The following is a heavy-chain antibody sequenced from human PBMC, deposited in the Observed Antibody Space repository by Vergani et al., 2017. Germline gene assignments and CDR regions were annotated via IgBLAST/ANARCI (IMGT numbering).Heavy chain of an antibody. J-gene: IGHJ4*02. Sequence: QVQLVQSGAEVKKPGASVKVSCKASGYTFTSYDINWVRQATGQGLEWMGWMNPNSGNTGYAQKFQGRVTMTRDTSTSTVYMELSSLRSEDTAIYYCARRDYGILTGYRYWGQGTLVTVSA. CDR2: MNPNSGNT. CDR1: GYTFTSYD. V-gene: IGHV1-8*02. D-gene: IGHD3-9*01. CDR3: ARRDYGILTGYRY.